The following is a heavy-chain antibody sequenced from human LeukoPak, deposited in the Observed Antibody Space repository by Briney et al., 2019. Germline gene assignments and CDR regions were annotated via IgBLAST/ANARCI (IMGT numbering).Heavy chain of an antibody. Sequence: SQTLSLTCTVSGGSISSSDYYWSWVRQPPGKGLEWIGYVYYSRSTYYNPFLKSRVTISIDTSKNQFSLKLSSVTAADTAVYYCARRSDYYGSGSYSFLFDYWGRGTLVTVSS. CDR1: GGSISSSDYY. CDR2: VYYSRST. V-gene: IGHV4-30-4*01. J-gene: IGHJ4*02. D-gene: IGHD3-10*01. CDR3: ARRSDYYGSGSYSFLFDY.